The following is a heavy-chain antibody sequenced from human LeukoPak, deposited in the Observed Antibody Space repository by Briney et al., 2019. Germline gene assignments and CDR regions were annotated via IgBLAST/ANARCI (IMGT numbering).Heavy chain of an antibody. CDR3: ARELNRGAFYAY. CDR2: VRNDGTNK. V-gene: IGHV3-30*02. CDR1: GFTFSTYG. D-gene: IGHD1-7*01. J-gene: IGHJ4*02. Sequence: GGSLRLSCAASGFTFSTYGMLWVRQAPGKGLEWVASVRNDGTNKYYADSVKGRFTISRDNSKNTLYLQMNSLRGDDTAVYYCARELNRGAFYAYWGQGTLVTVSS.